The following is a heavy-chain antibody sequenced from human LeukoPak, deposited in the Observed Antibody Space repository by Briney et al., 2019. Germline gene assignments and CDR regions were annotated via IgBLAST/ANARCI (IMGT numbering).Heavy chain of an antibody. Sequence: SETLSLTCTVSGGSVSSSSYYWGWIRQPPGKGLEWIGSVGESSYYNPILKSRVTMSVDASRNQFSLQLRSLTAADTATYYCVRVSFIRWNPSYFDSWGQGALVTVSS. CDR1: GGSVSSSSYY. V-gene: IGHV4-39*07. J-gene: IGHJ4*02. CDR2: VGESS. CDR3: VRVSFIRWNPSYFDS. D-gene: IGHD1-1*01.